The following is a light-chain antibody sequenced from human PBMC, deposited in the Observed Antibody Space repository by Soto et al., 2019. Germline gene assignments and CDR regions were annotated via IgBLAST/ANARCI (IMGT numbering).Light chain of an antibody. J-gene: IGKJ1*01. Sequence: EIVLTQSPGTLSLSPGERATLSCRASQSVSSSYLAWYQQKPGQAPRLLIYGASSRATGIPDRFSGSGSGTYFTLTISRLELEDFAVYYCQQYGSSPPWTFGQGTKVEIK. CDR2: GAS. CDR3: QQYGSSPPWT. V-gene: IGKV3-20*01. CDR1: QSVSSSY.